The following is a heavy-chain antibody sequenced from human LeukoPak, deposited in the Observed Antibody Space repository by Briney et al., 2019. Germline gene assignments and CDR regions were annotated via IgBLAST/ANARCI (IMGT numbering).Heavy chain of an antibody. Sequence: SETLSLTCGVSGGSISGTNWWSWVRQPPGKGLEWIGTIYYSGSTYYNPSLKSRVTISLATSKNQFSLKLSSVTAADTAVYFCTKVPDIWLQADPWGQGTLVTVSS. CDR1: GGSISGTNW. V-gene: IGHV4-4*02. D-gene: IGHD3-9*01. CDR3: TKVPDIWLQADP. J-gene: IGHJ5*02. CDR2: IYYSGST.